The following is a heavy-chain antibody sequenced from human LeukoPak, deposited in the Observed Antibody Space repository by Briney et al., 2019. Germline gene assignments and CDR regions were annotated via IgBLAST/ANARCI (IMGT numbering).Heavy chain of an antibody. CDR2: ISSSGSTI. CDR1: GFTFSSYE. Sequence: GGSLRLSCAASGFTFSSYEMNWVRQAPGKGLEWVSYISSSGSTIYYADSVKGRFTISRDNAKKSLFLQMNGLRAEDTAVYYCVREENMKPVAGSFDYWGQGTLVSVSS. V-gene: IGHV3-48*03. CDR3: VREENMKPVAGSFDY. J-gene: IGHJ4*02. D-gene: IGHD6-19*01.